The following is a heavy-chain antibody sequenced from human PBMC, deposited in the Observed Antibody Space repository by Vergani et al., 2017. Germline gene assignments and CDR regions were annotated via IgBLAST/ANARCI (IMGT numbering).Heavy chain of an antibody. CDR3: ARGRQWRLTEYLYGMDV. CDR1: GYTFTNYP. Sequence: QVQLLQSGSELKKPGASVRISCEASGYTFTNYPLIWVRQAPGQGLEFMGWINTNRGNPTYAPGFTGRFVFSLDTSVSTAYLQISGLKAEDSGVYYCARGRQWRLTEYLYGMDVWGQGTTVTVSS. J-gene: IGHJ6*02. V-gene: IGHV7-4-1*02. CDR2: INTNRGNP. D-gene: IGHD6-19*01.